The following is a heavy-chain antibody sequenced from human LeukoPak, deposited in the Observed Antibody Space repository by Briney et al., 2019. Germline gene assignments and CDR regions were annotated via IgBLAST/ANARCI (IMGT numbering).Heavy chain of an antibody. CDR3: AREFGELFWFDP. Sequence: ASVKVPCKASGYTFTSYGISWVRQAPGQGLEWMGWISAYDGNTNYAQKLQGRVTMATDTSTSTAYMELRSLRSDDTAVYYCAREFGELFWFDPWGQGTLVTVSS. CDR1: GYTFTSYG. V-gene: IGHV1-18*01. J-gene: IGHJ5*02. CDR2: ISAYDGNT. D-gene: IGHD3-10*01.